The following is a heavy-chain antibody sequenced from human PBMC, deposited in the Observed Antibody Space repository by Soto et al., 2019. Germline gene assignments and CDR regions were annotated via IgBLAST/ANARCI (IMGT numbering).Heavy chain of an antibody. J-gene: IGHJ3*01. CDR2: VNHNGRN. CDR1: GGSFSGYF. Sequence: QLNQQKWGAGLLKPSETLSLTCAVYGGSFSGYFWNWIRQSPGKGLEWIGKVNHNGRNNYKPSLKSRVTIALDMSKNQISLKLTSVTAADTAVYYCARGGSSDWQVAFDFWGQGTMVTVSS. CDR3: ARGGSSDWQVAFDF. D-gene: IGHD6-19*01. V-gene: IGHV4-34*01.